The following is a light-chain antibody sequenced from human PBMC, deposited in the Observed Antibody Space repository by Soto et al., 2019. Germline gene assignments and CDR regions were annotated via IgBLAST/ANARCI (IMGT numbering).Light chain of an antibody. CDR3: QQYNSYSRT. CDR2: KAS. J-gene: IGKJ1*01. Sequence: DIQMTQSPSTLASSVGDRVTITYVASQSVSSWLAWFQQKPGKAPKLLIYKASSLQSGVSSRFSGGGSGTEFTLTISSLQPDDFATYYCQQYNSYSRTFGQGTKVDIK. CDR1: QSVSSW. V-gene: IGKV1-5*03.